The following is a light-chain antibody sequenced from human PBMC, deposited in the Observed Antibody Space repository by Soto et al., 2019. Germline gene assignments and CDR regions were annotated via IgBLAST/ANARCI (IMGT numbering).Light chain of an antibody. Sequence: DIQLTQSPSFLSASVGGRVTITCRASQGISSYLAWYQQKPGKAPKLLIYSASTLQSGVPSRFSGGGSGTEFTLTISSLQPEDFATYYCQQLTSYPYTFGQGTKLEIK. J-gene: IGKJ2*01. CDR2: SAS. V-gene: IGKV1-9*01. CDR1: QGISSY. CDR3: QQLTSYPYT.